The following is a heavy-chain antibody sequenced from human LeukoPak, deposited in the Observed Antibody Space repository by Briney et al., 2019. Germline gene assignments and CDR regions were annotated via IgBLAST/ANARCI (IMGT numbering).Heavy chain of an antibody. Sequence: SQTLSLTCSVSGGSISSGYYYWTWIRQPAGKGLEYIGHIYASGSTNYNPSLKSRVTISIDTSKNQFSLKLTSMTAADTAVYYCARDSGGGSGSYYRYFDYWGQGTLVTVSS. J-gene: IGHJ4*02. CDR1: GGSISSGYYY. CDR3: ARDSGGGSGSYYRYFDY. D-gene: IGHD3-10*01. V-gene: IGHV4-61*09. CDR2: IYASGST.